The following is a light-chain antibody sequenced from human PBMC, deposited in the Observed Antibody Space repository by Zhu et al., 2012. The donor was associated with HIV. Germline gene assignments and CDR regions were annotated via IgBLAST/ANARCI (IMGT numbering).Light chain of an antibody. CDR2: GAS. V-gene: IGKV3-20*01. CDR1: GSLRSSY. J-gene: IGKJ1*01. CDR3: QQYGTPRT. Sequence: EIVLTQSPGILSLSPGERATLSCRASGSLRSSYLAWYQQKLGQAPRLLIYGASTRATGVADRFSGSGYGTDFTLTISRLEPEDFAVYYCQQYGTPRTFGQGTKVEMK.